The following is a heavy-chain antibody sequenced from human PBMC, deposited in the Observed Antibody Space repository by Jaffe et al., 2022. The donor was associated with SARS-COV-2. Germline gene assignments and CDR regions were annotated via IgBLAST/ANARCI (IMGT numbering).Heavy chain of an antibody. CDR3: TRFSEVAANFDY. J-gene: IGHJ4*02. CDR1: GDRVSSYSAA. Sequence: QVQLQQSGPGLVKPSQTLSLTCAISGDRVSSYSAAWNWIRQSPSRGLEWLGRTYYRSKWHYDYAVSVKSRITINPDTSKNQFSLQLNSVTPEDTAVYYCTRFSEVAANFDYWGQGTLVTVSS. CDR2: TYYRSKWHY. V-gene: IGHV6-1*01. D-gene: IGHD3-3*01.